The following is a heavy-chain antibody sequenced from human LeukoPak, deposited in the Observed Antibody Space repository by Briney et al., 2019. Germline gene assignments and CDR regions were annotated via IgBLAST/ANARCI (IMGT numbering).Heavy chain of an antibody. Sequence: PGGSLRLSCAASGFTFSSYSMNWVRQAPGKGLEWVSSISSSSSYIYYADSVKGRFTISRDNAKNSLYLQMNSLRAEDTAVYYCARIHYYDSSGYSGGVHYWGQGTLVTVSS. J-gene: IGHJ4*02. CDR2: ISSSSSYI. D-gene: IGHD3-22*01. V-gene: IGHV3-21*01. CDR1: GFTFSSYS. CDR3: ARIHYYDSSGYSGGVHY.